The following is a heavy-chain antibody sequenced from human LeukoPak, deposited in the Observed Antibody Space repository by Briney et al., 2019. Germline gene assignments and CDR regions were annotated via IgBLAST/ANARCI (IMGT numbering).Heavy chain of an antibody. D-gene: IGHD2-15*01. CDR2: ISSSSSYI. V-gene: IGHV3-21*04. J-gene: IGHJ3*02. CDR1: GFTFSSYS. Sequence: GGSLRLSCAAPGFTFSSYSMNWVRQAPGKGLEWVSSISSSSSYIYYADSVKGRFTISRDNAKNSLYLQMNSLRAEDTALYYCAKDIGPRYCSGGSCYWDNDAFDIWGQGTMVTVSS. CDR3: AKDIGPRYCSGGSCYWDNDAFDI.